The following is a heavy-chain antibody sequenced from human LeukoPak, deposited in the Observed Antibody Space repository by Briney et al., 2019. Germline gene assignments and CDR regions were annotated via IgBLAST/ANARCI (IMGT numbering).Heavy chain of an antibody. V-gene: IGHV4-59*12. CDR2: ISDSGST. CDR3: ARRRYSSSWGLLNYMDV. CDR1: GGSISSYY. D-gene: IGHD6-13*01. Sequence: SETLSLTCTVSGGSISSYYWNWIRQPPGKGLQWIGYISDSGSTSSHPSLKSRVTISVDTSKNQFSLKLSSVTAADTAVYYCARRRYSSSWGLLNYMDVWGKGTTVTVSS. J-gene: IGHJ6*03.